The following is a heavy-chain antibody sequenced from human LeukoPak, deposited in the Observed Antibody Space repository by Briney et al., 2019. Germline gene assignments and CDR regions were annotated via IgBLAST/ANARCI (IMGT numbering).Heavy chain of an antibody. CDR1: GFTFSSYE. CDR2: ISSSGSTI. Sequence: GGSLRLSCAASGFTFSSYEMNWVRQAPGKGLEWVSYISSSGSTIYYADSVKGRFTISRDNAKNSLYLQMNSLRAEDTAVYYCATLVGATTYDAFDIWGQGTMVTVSS. D-gene: IGHD1-26*01. CDR3: ATLVGATTYDAFDI. J-gene: IGHJ3*02. V-gene: IGHV3-48*03.